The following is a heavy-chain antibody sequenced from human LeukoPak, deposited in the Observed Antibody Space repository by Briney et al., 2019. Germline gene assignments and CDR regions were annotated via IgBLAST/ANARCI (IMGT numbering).Heavy chain of an antibody. J-gene: IGHJ6*03. Sequence: ASVKVSCKASGYTFTSYDINWVRQATGQGLEWMGWMNPNSGNTGYAQKFQGRVTITRNISISTAYMELSSLRSEDTAVYYCARVRGTHRYYYYYYMDVWGKGTTVTVSS. CDR1: GYTFTSYD. CDR2: MNPNSGNT. V-gene: IGHV1-8*03. CDR3: ARVRGTHRYYYYYYMDV. D-gene: IGHD5-24*01.